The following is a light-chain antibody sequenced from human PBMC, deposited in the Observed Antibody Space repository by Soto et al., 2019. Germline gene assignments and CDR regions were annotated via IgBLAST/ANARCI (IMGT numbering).Light chain of an antibody. CDR1: SSDVGGYNY. Sequence: QSALTQPASVSGSPGQSITISCTGTSSDVGGYNYVSWYQQHPGKAPKLMIYEVSNRPSGVSNRFSGSKSGNTATLTISGRQAEDVDDYYCSSYTSSSTPYVFGTGTKLTVL. CDR2: EVS. CDR3: SSYTSSSTPYV. V-gene: IGLV2-14*01. J-gene: IGLJ1*01.